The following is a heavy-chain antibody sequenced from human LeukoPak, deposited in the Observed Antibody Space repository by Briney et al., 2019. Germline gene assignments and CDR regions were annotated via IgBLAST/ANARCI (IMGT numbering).Heavy chain of an antibody. CDR2: TKQDGSEK. CDR1: GFTFSTYW. CDR3: ARGVPTGIDYFDY. D-gene: IGHD1-1*01. Sequence: GSLRLSCAASGFTFSTYWMSWVRQAPGKGLEWVANTKQDGSEKFYVDSVKGRFSISRDNAKNSLYLQMNSLRAEDTAVYYCARGVPTGIDYFDYWGQGTLVTVSS. V-gene: IGHV3-7*01. J-gene: IGHJ4*02.